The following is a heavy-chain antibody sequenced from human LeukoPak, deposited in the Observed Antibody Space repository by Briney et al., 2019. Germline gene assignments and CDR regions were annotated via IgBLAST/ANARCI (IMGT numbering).Heavy chain of an antibody. D-gene: IGHD3-3*01. CDR3: AKAGDLTYYDFWSGNYYFDY. CDR1: GFTFSSYW. J-gene: IGHJ4*02. CDR2: INSDGSST. Sequence: GGSLRLSCAASGFTFSSYWMHWVRQAPGKGLVWVSRINSDGSSTTYADSVKGRFTISRDNGKNTLYLQMNSLRAEDTAVYYCAKAGDLTYYDFWSGNYYFDYWGQGTLVTVSS. V-gene: IGHV3-74*01.